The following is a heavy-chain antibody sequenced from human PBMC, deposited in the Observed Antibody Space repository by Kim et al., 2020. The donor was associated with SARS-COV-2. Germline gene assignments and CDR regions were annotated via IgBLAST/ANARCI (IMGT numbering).Heavy chain of an antibody. D-gene: IGHD6-19*01. CDR1: GFTFSGYA. J-gene: IGHJ4*01. V-gene: IGHV3-73*01. Sequence: GGSLRLSCAASGFTFSGYAMHWVRQASGKGLEWVGRIRSKANSSATAYAASAKCRFTIASDDSKNTAYLQMHSLKTADTALYSCTSTREWLVRPEGDYSG. CDR3: TSTREWLVRPEGDY. CDR2: IRSKANSSAT.